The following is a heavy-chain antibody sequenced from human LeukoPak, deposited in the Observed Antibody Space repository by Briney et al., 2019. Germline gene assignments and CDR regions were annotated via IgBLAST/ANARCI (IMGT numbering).Heavy chain of an antibody. CDR1: GGSISSYY. Sequence: SETLSLTCTVSGGSISSYYWSWIRQPPGKGLERIGYIYTSGSTNYNPSLKSRVTISVDTSKNQFSLKLSSVTAADTAVYYCARLGGSSQFDYWGQGTLVTVSS. J-gene: IGHJ4*02. CDR2: IYTSGST. D-gene: IGHD1-26*01. V-gene: IGHV4-4*09. CDR3: ARLGGSSQFDY.